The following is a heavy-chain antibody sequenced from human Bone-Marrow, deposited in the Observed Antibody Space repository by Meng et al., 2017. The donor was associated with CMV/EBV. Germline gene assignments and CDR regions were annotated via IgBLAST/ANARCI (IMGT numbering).Heavy chain of an antibody. J-gene: IGHJ6*02. CDR3: ARVSLIAARPHYYYYGMDV. CDR2: ISSSSSYI. Sequence: GESLKISCAASGFTFSSYSMNWVRQAPGKGLEWVSSISSSSSYIDYADSVKGRFTISRDNAKNSLYLQMNSLRAEDTAVYYCARVSLIAARPHYYYYGMDVWGQGTTVTVSS. V-gene: IGHV3-21*01. CDR1: GFTFSSYS. D-gene: IGHD6-6*01.